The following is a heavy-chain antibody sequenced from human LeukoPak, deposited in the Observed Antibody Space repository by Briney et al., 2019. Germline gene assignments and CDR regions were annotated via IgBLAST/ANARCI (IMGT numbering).Heavy chain of an antibody. CDR2: ISSSSSYI. V-gene: IGHV3-21*01. J-gene: IGHJ6*03. D-gene: IGHD3-22*01. Sequence: PGGSLRLSCAASGFTFSSSAMSWVRQAPGKGLEWVSSISSSSSYIYYADSVKGRFTISRDNAKNSLYLQMNSLRAEDTAVYYCARIITMIVVQNMDVWGKGTTVTVSS. CDR3: ARIITMIVVQNMDV. CDR1: GFTFSSSA.